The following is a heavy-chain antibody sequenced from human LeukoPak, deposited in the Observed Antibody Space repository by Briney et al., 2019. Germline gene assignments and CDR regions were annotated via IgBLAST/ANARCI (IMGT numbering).Heavy chain of an antibody. D-gene: IGHD3-10*01. J-gene: IGHJ4*02. CDR1: GFAFSNYG. Sequence: GGSLRLSCAASGFAFSNYGMNWVRQAPGQGLEGVAVISFDESNRYYEDSVKGRFTISRDNSKNTVYLQMNSMRPEDTAVYYCARDGGRATIVRGIIIMSVGDFWGRGALVTVST. CDR3: ARDGGRATIVRGIIIMSVGDF. CDR2: ISFDESNR. V-gene: IGHV3-30*03.